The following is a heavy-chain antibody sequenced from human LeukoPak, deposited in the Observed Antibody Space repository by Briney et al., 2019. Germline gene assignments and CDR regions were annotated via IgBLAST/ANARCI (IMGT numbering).Heavy chain of an antibody. Sequence: GGSLRLSCSASGFTFSSYEMNWVRQAPGKGLEWVSYISTTGSAIYYADSVKGRFTISRDNVKSSLYLQMDSLRAEDTAVYYCAREMTTVKRGWFDPWGQGTLVTVSS. J-gene: IGHJ5*02. V-gene: IGHV3-48*03. D-gene: IGHD4-17*01. CDR1: GFTFSSYE. CDR2: ISTTGSAI. CDR3: AREMTTVKRGWFDP.